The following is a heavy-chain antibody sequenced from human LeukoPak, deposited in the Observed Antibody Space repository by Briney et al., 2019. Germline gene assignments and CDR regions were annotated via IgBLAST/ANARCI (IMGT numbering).Heavy chain of an antibody. D-gene: IGHD1-1*01. Sequence: PGGSLRLSCAASGFTFSNYWMTWLRQAPGKGLEGVALINQDGRDKKYVDSVKGRFSVSRDNAENSVFLQMDSLRAEDTAFYYCVVTTRSRSFDYWGQGTLVTVSS. CDR1: GFTFSNYW. J-gene: IGHJ4*02. CDR3: VVTTRSRSFDY. V-gene: IGHV3-7*01. CDR2: INQDGRDK.